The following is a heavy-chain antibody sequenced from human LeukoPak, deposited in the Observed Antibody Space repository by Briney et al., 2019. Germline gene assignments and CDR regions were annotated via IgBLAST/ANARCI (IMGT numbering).Heavy chain of an antibody. CDR3: ARAHILQIGPVDY. J-gene: IGHJ4*02. CDR1: GFTVSSNY. V-gene: IGHV3-53*01. Sequence: GGSLRLSCAASGFTVSSNYMSWVRQAPGKGLEWVSVIYSGGRTYYADSVKGRFTISRDNSKNTLYLQMNSLRAEDTAVYYCARAHILQIGPVDYWGQGTLVTVSS. D-gene: IGHD2/OR15-2a*01. CDR2: IYSGGRT.